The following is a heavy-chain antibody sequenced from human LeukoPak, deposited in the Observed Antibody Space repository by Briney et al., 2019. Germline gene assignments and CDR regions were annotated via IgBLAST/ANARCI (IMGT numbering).Heavy chain of an antibody. CDR2: ISSDGSKT. V-gene: IGHV3-30*10. CDR1: GFAFNTYS. CDR3: ARDLIVINFDWHHWYFDL. D-gene: IGHD3-9*01. J-gene: IGHJ2*01. Sequence: GGSLRLSCAASGFAFNTYSLHWVCQAPDTGLEWMAGISSDGSKTYYTHSVQDRFTISRDNSKNTLYLQMNSLRAEDTAVYYCARDLIVINFDWHHWYFDLWGRGTLVTVSS.